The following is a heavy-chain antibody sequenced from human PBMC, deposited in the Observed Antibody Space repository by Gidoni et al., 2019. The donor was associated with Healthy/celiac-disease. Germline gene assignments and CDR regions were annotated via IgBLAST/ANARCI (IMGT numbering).Heavy chain of an antibody. Sequence: QVQLQQWGAGLLKPSETLSLTCAVYGGSFSGYYWSWIRQPPGKGLEWIGEINHSGSTNYNPSLKSRVTISVDTSKNQFSLKLSSVTAADTAVYYCASRGGRFWSGYYRGFDYWGQGTLVTVSS. CDR1: GGSFSGYY. CDR2: INHSGST. CDR3: ASRGGRFWSGYYRGFDY. V-gene: IGHV4-34*01. D-gene: IGHD3-3*01. J-gene: IGHJ4*02.